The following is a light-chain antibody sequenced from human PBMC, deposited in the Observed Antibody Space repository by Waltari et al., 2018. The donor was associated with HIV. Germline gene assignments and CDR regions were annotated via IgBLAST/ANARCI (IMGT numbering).Light chain of an antibody. CDR1: QSLLFNANNKNY. CDR2: WAF. V-gene: IGKV4-1*01. CDR3: QQYYSVPWT. J-gene: IGKJ1*01. Sequence: DIVMTQSPDSLAVSLGERATINCKSNQSLLFNANNKNYLAWYQQKPGQSPTLLFYWAFTREFGVPDRFTGSGSGTDFTLTITSLQSEDVALYYCQQYYSVPWTFGQGTKVEIK.